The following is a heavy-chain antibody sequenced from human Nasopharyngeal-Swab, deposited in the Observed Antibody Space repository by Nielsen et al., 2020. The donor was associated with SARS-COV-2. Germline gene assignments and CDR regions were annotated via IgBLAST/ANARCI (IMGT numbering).Heavy chain of an antibody. CDR1: GSPFSSNA. J-gene: IGHJ4*02. V-gene: IGHV3-23*01. Sequence: GGSLRLSCAASGSPFSSNALSWVRQAPGKGLEWVSTIDAGGANTFYAASVKGRFTISRDNSKNTLYLEMNSLRADDTAVYYCADPPFSEYWGQGTLVTVSS. CDR3: ADPPFSEY. CDR2: IDAGGANT.